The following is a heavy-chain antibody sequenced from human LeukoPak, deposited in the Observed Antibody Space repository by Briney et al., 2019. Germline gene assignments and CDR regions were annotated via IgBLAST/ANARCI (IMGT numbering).Heavy chain of an antibody. D-gene: IGHD5-18*01. V-gene: IGHV4-39*07. Sequence: SETLSLTCTVSGGSISTSNYYWGWIRQPPGKGLEWIGSIYYSGSTYYNPSLKSRVTISVDTSKNQFSLKLSSVTAADTAVYYCARSGYSYGFDYWGQGTLVTVSS. CDR1: GGSISTSNYY. CDR3: ARSGYSYGFDY. CDR2: IYYSGST. J-gene: IGHJ4*02.